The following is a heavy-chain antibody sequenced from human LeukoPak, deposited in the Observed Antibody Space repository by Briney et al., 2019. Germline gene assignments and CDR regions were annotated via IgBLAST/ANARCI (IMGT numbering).Heavy chain of an antibody. V-gene: IGHV3-7*01. CDR3: VRGYPLGVATFDS. J-gene: IGHJ4*02. Sequence: GGSLRLSCAASGVIFSNYWMSWVRQAPGKGLEWVATIKQDGSEKYYVDSVKGRFTISRDDAKNSLFLQMNSLRDEDTAVYYCVRGYPLGVATFDSWGQGTLVIVSS. CDR2: IKQDGSEK. CDR1: GVIFSNYW. D-gene: IGHD3-10*01.